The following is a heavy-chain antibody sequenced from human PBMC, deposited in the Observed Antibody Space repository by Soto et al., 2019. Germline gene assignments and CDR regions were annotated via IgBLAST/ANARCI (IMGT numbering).Heavy chain of an antibody. V-gene: IGHV1-18*01. CDR1: GYSFTNYG. Sequence: QVHLVQSGAEVKRPGASVTVSCKASGYSFTNYGISWVRQAPGQGLEWMGWISGHNGNTNYAQKLQGRVTMTTDTSTSTAYMELRSLRSDDTAVYYCARDEGGRPPEPEPDPMGHGMDVWGQGTTVTVSS. D-gene: IGHD1-26*01. CDR3: ARDEGGRPPEPEPDPMGHGMDV. J-gene: IGHJ6*02. CDR2: ISGHNGNT.